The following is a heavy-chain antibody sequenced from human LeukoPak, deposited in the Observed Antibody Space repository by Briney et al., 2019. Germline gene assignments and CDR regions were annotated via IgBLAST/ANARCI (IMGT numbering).Heavy chain of an antibody. CDR1: GFTFSDYY. Sequence: GGSLRLSCAASGFTFSDYYMSWIRQAPGKGLEWVSYISTSGSTINYADSVKGRFTISRDNSKNTLYLQMNSLRAEDTAVYYCAKDVQWAVAGLGAFDIWGQGTMVTVSS. CDR2: ISTSGSTI. J-gene: IGHJ3*02. CDR3: AKDVQWAVAGLGAFDI. D-gene: IGHD6-19*01. V-gene: IGHV3-11*01.